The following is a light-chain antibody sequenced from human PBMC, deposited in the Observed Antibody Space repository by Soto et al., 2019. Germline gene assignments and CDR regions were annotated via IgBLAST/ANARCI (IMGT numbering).Light chain of an antibody. CDR3: QQRSNWPPWT. J-gene: IGKJ1*01. Sequence: EIVFTQSPATLSFSPGERATLSCRASQSVDSYLAWYQQKPGQAPRLLIYDASNRATGIPARFSGSGSGTDFTLTISSLEPEDFAVYYCQQRSNWPPWTLGQGTKVDIK. CDR2: DAS. V-gene: IGKV3-11*01. CDR1: QSVDSY.